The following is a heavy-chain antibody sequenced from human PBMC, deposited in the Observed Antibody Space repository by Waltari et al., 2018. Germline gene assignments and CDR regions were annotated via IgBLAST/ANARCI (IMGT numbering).Heavy chain of an antibody. CDR1: GYSISSGYY. D-gene: IGHD3-9*01. CDR3: ASDDILTGSNYYMDV. CDR2: IYHIGGT. J-gene: IGHJ6*03. V-gene: IGHV4-38-2*01. Sequence: QVQLQESGPGLVKPSETLSLTCAVSGYSISSGYYWGWIRQPPGKGLEWIGSIYHIGGTYYNPSLKSRVTISVDTSKNQFSLKLSSVTAADTAVYYCASDDILTGSNYYMDVWGKGTTVTVSS.